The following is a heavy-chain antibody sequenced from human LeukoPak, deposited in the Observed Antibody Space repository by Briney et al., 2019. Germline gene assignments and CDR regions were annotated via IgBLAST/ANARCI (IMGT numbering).Heavy chain of an antibody. CDR1: GFTFSSYW. J-gene: IGHJ4*02. CDR3: AKDHAYSSGWYAYFDY. CDR2: INSDGSST. D-gene: IGHD6-19*01. V-gene: IGHV3-74*01. Sequence: PGGSLRLSCAASGFTFSSYWMHWVRQAPGKGLVWVSRINSDGSSTSYADSVKGRFTISRDNAKNTLYLQMNSLRAEDTAVYYCAKDHAYSSGWYAYFDYWGQGTLVTVSS.